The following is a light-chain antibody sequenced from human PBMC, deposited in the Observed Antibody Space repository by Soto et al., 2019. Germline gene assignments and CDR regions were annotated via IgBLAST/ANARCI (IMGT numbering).Light chain of an antibody. CDR1: QSVSTNS. CDR2: GAS. CDR3: QQYGSSVLT. V-gene: IGKV3-20*01. J-gene: IGKJ4*01. Sequence: EIVLTQSPDTLSVSPGDRATLSCRDSQSVSTNSLAWYQQRPGQAPRPLIYGASSRATGTPARLSGSGSGTDLNLIISSLEPEDFAVYYCQQYGSSVLTFGGGTKV.